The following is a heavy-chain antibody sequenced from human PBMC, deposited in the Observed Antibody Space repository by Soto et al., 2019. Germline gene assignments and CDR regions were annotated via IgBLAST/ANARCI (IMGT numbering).Heavy chain of an antibody. CDR2: IDPSDSYT. D-gene: IGHD3-10*01. V-gene: IGHV5-10-1*01. CDR1: GYSFPNYW. Sequence: GESLKISCKGSGYSFPNYWISWVRQMPGKGLEWMGRIDPSDSYTNYSPSFQGHVTISADKSISTAYRQWSSLKASDTAMYYCSIASYYGSTRNRYVYHGMDVWGQGTTVTVSS. CDR3: SIASYYGSTRNRYVYHGMDV. J-gene: IGHJ6*02.